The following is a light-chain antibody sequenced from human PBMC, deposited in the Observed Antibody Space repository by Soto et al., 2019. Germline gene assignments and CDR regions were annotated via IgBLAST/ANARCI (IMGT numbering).Light chain of an antibody. V-gene: IGKV1-5*03. CDR2: KAS. J-gene: IGKJ1*01. Sequence: IQMTQSPSTLSGSVGDRVTITCRASQAISSWLAWYQQKPGKAPKLLIYKASTLKSGVPSRFSGSGSGTEFTLTISSLQTDDFATHYCQQYNSYSSWTFGQGTKV. CDR3: QQYNSYSSWT. CDR1: QAISSW.